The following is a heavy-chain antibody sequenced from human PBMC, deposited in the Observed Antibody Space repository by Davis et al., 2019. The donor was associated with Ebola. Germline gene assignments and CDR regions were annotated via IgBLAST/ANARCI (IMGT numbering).Heavy chain of an antibody. D-gene: IGHD3-3*01. V-gene: IGHV1-2*02. CDR2: INPNSGGT. CDR3: ARAYDFWSGYSFPDFDY. Sequence: ASVKVSCKASGYTFTGYYMHWVRQAPGQGLEWMGWINPNSGGTSYAQKFQGRVTMTRDTSISTAYMDLSRLRSDDTAVYYCARAYDFWSGYSFPDFDYWGQGTLVTVSS. J-gene: IGHJ4*02. CDR1: GYTFTGYY.